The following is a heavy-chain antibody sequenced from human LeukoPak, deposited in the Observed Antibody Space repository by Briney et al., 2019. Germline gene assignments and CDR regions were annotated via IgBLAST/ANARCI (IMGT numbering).Heavy chain of an antibody. D-gene: IGHD2-21*02. J-gene: IGHJ4*02. CDR3: AKRGEFSGSDCYYFDY. V-gene: IGHV3-30*18. CDR2: TSYDGSNK. CDR1: GFTFSTYA. Sequence: PGGSLSLSCAASGFTFSTYAMTWVRQAPGKGLDWVAATSYDGSNKHYADSVKGRFIVSRDNSKNTVYLQMDSLRPEDTAVYYCAKRGEFSGSDCYYFDYWGQGTLVTVSS.